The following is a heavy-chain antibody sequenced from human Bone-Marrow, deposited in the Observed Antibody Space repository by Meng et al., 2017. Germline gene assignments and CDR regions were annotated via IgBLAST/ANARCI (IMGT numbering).Heavy chain of an antibody. Sequence: GGSLRLSCAASGFTFSSYAMSWVRQAPGKGLERVSAISGSDDRTFYADSVKGRFTFSRDISKSTLYLQMNSLRVEDTALYYCAKDKCSSTSCYFDYWGRGTLVTVSS. V-gene: IGHV3-23*01. CDR2: ISGSDDRT. CDR1: GFTFSSYA. D-gene: IGHD2-2*01. J-gene: IGHJ4*02. CDR3: AKDKCSSTSCYFDY.